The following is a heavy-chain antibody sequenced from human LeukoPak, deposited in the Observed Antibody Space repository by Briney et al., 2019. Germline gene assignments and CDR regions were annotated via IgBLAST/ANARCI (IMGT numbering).Heavy chain of an antibody. CDR3: ARSPTNPGGYYYGMDV. CDR1: GGTFSSYA. CDR2: IIPILGIA. D-gene: IGHD5-12*01. Sequence: HEASVKVSCKASGGTFSSYAISWVRQAPEQGLEGRGGIIPILGIANYAQKFPGRVTITADKSTSTAYMELSSLRSEDTAVYYCARSPTNPGGYYYGMDVWGQGTTVTVSS. J-gene: IGHJ6*02. V-gene: IGHV1-69*04.